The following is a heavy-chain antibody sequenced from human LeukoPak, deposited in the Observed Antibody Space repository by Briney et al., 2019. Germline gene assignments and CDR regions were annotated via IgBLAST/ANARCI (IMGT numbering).Heavy chain of an antibody. CDR1: GFTFTDYW. CDR2: INSYGST. CDR3: AKRNSGGPYYFDY. V-gene: IGHV3-74*03. D-gene: IGHD3-10*01. Sequence: GGSLRLSCAASGFTFTDYWMHWVRQAPGKELVWVSHINSYGSTTYADSVKGRFTISRDNSKNTLYLQMNSLRADDTAIYYCAKRNSGGPYYFDYWGQGSLVTVSS. J-gene: IGHJ4*02.